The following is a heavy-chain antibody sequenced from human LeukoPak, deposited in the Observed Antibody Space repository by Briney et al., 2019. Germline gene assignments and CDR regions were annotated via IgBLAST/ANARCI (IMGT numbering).Heavy chain of an antibody. J-gene: IGHJ5*02. V-gene: IGHV4-34*01. D-gene: IGHD4-17*01. CDR2: INHSGST. CDR3: ARGPGYGDGNP. Sequence: SETLSLTCAVYGGSFSGYYWSWIRQPPGKGLEWIGEINHSGSTNYNPSLKSRVTISVDTSKNQFSLKLSSVTAADTAVYYCARGPGYGDGNPWGQGTLVTVSS. CDR1: GGSFSGYY.